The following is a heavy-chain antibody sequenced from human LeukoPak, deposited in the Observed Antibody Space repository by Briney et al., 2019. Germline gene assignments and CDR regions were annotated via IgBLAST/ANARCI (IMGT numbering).Heavy chain of an antibody. D-gene: IGHD3-22*01. J-gene: IGHJ5*02. Sequence: PSETLSLTCTVSGGSISSGSYYWSWIRQPAGKGLEWIGRIYTSGSTNYNPSLKSRVTISVDTSKNQFSLKLSSVTAADTAVYYCAREGDNYYDSSRTENWFDPWGQGTLVTVSS. CDR3: AREGDNYYDSSRTENWFDP. V-gene: IGHV4-61*02. CDR2: IYTSGST. CDR1: GGSISSGSYY.